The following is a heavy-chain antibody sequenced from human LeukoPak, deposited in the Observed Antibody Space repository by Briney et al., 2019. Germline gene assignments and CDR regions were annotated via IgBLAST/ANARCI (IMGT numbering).Heavy chain of an antibody. CDR3: ARSLISSSWYRSDF. D-gene: IGHD6-13*01. CDR1: GYTFSDYY. V-gene: IGHV1-2*02. J-gene: IGHJ4*02. Sequence: ASVKVSCKASGYTFSDYYVHWVRQAPRQGLEWVGWINSNSGGTNYAQKFQGRVTMTRDTSISTGYMELDSLRFDDTAVYFCARSLISSSWYRSDFWGQGTLVAVSS. CDR2: INSNSGGT.